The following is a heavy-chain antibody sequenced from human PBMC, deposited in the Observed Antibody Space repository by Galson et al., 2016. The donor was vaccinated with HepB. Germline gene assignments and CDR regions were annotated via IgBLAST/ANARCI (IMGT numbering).Heavy chain of an antibody. Sequence: CAISGDSVSSYSGAWDWIRQSPSRGLEWLGRTYYRSKWYNDYAGSVKGRITIEADTSKNLFSLQLTSVTVADTAVYYCARDRGSGRHFFDSWAREPWSPSP. CDR2: TYYRSKWYN. CDR3: ARDRGSGRHFFDS. D-gene: IGHD3-10*01. J-gene: IGHJ4*02. CDR1: GDSVSSYSGA. V-gene: IGHV6-1*01.